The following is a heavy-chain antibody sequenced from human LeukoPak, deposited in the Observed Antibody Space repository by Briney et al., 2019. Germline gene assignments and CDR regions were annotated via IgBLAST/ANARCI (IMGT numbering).Heavy chain of an antibody. D-gene: IGHD3-16*02. CDR1: GFTFSSYG. V-gene: IGHV3-30*18. J-gene: IGHJ4*02. Sequence: GGSLRLSCAASGFTFSSYGMHWVRQAPGKGLEWVAVMSYDGSNKYYADSVKGRFTISRDNSKNTLYLQMNSLRAEDTAVYYCAKALAGSGELSDYWGQGTLVTVSS. CDR3: AKALAGSGELSDY. CDR2: MSYDGSNK.